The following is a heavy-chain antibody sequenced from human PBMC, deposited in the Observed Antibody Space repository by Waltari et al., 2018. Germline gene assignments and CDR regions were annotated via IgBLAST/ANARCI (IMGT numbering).Heavy chain of an antibody. CDR2: IYYSGST. D-gene: IGHD1-1*01. CDR3: ARNLETFDY. V-gene: IGHV4-59*11. CDR1: GGSISSHY. J-gene: IGHJ4*02. Sequence: QVQLQESGPGLVKPSETLSLTCTVSGGSISSHYWSWIRQPPGKRLEWIGYIYYSGSTNYNPSLQHRVTISVDTSKNQFSLKLSSVTAADTAVYYCARNLETFDYWGQGTLVTVSS.